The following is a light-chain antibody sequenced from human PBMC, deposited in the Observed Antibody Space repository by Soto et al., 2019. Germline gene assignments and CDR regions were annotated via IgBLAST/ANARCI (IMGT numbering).Light chain of an antibody. CDR2: DAS. Sequence: PGEGGTVSYSTSQSVNSNLLAWFQQKPGQAPRLLIHDASRRATGIPDRFSGSGSGTDFTLSISRLEPEDFAVYYCHQYVSSPLTFGQGTKLEIK. CDR3: HQYVSSPLT. CDR1: QSVNSNL. V-gene: IGKV3-20*01. J-gene: IGKJ2*01.